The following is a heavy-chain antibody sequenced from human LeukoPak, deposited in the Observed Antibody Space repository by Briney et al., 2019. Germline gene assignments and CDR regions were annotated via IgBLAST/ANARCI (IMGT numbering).Heavy chain of an antibody. CDR3: ARGLPATQSSGWYEGYY. V-gene: IGHV3-23*01. J-gene: IGHJ4*02. CDR2: ISGSGGST. CDR1: GFTFSNYA. D-gene: IGHD6-19*01. Sequence: GGSLRLSCAASGFTFSNYAMSWVRQAPGKGLEWVSAISGSGGSTFYPDSVKGRFTISRDNAKNTLYLQMNSLRAEDTAVYYCARGLPATQSSGWYEGYYWGQGTLVTVSS.